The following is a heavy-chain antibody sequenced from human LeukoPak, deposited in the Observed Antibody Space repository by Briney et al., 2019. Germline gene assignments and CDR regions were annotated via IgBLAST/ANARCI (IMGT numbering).Heavy chain of an antibody. Sequence: ASVKVSCKASGYTFTGYYMHWVRQAPGQGLEWMGWINPNSGGTNYAQKFQGRVTMTRDTSISTAYMELSRLRSDDTAAYYCARLGIYYDSSGYQFDYWGQGTLVTVSS. V-gene: IGHV1-2*02. CDR2: INPNSGGT. J-gene: IGHJ4*02. CDR3: ARLGIYYDSSGYQFDY. CDR1: GYTFTGYY. D-gene: IGHD3-22*01.